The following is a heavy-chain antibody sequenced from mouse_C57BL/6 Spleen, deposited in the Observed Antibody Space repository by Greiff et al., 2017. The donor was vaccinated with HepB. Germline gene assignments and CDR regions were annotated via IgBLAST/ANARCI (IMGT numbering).Heavy chain of an antibody. D-gene: IGHD2-4*01. CDR2: ISDGGSYT. CDR3: AREGYDYDWFAY. J-gene: IGHJ3*01. V-gene: IGHV5-4*01. CDR1: GFTFSSYA. Sequence: EVKLVESGGGLVKPGGSLKLSCAASGFTFSSYAMSWVRQTPEKRLEWVATISDGGSYTYYPDNVKGRFTISRDNAKNNLYLQMSQLKSEDTAMYYCAREGYDYDWFAYWGQGTLVTVSA.